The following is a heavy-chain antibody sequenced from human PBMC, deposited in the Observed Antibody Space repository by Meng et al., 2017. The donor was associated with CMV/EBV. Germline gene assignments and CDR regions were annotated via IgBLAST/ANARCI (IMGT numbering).Heavy chain of an antibody. CDR3: ARLSGSGTTSTGYHYAFDS. D-gene: IGHD3-22*01. CDR1: GGSISSGDYY. J-gene: IGHJ4*02. V-gene: IGHV4-30-4*08. CDR2: IYYSGTT. Sequence: QGQLQESGPGLVKPPQTLSLTCRVSGGSISSGDYYWSWIRQPPGKGLEWIGYIYYSGTTYYNPSLESRVTISVDTSKNQFSLNLSSVTAADTAVYYCARLSGSGTTSTGYHYAFDSWGQGTLVTVSS.